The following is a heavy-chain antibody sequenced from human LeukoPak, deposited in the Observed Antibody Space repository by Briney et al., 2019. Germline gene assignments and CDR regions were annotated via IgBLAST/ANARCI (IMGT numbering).Heavy chain of an antibody. CDR2: IYSGGSP. CDR1: GFPVSSTY. J-gene: IGHJ4*02. V-gene: IGHV3-66*01. D-gene: IGHD1-26*01. CDR3: AKVPIVGATIGNFDN. Sequence: GGSLRLSCAASGFPVSSTYMSWVRQAPGKGLEWVSVIYSGGSPYYADSVKGRFTISRDSSKNTVYLQMNSLRAEDTAVYHCAKVPIVGATIGNFDNWGQGTLVTVSS.